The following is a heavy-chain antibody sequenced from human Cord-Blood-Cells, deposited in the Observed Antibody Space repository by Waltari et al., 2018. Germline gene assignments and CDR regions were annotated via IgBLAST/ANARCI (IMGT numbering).Heavy chain of an antibody. V-gene: IGHV3-74*01. CDR3: ARDVGIAAAGDY. CDR2: INSDGSST. D-gene: IGHD6-13*01. J-gene: IGHJ4*02. CDR1: GFTFSSYW. Sequence: EVQLVESGGGLVQPGGSLRLSCAASGFTFSSYWMHWVRQAPGKGLVWVSRINSDGSSTSDADSVKGRFTISRDNAKNTLYLQMNSLRAEDTAVYYCARDVGIAAAGDYWGQGTLVTVSS.